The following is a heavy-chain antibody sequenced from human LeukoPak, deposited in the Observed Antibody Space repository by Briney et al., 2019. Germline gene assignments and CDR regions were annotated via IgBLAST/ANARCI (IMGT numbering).Heavy chain of an antibody. CDR2: ISYDGSNK. V-gene: IGHV3-30-3*01. CDR1: GFTFSSYW. CDR3: ARDPGY. J-gene: IGHJ4*02. D-gene: IGHD3-10*01. Sequence: GGSLRLSCAASGFTFSSYWMSWVRQAPGKGLEWVAVISYDGSNKYYADSVKGRFTISRDNSKNTLYLQMNSLRAEDTAVYYCARDPGYWGQGTLVTVSS.